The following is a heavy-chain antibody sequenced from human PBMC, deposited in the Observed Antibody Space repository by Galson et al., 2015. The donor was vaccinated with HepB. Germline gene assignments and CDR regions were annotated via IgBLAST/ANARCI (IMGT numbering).Heavy chain of an antibody. CDR1: GFTFGSYA. CDR3: AKDGSTRSGWYAAEYFQH. V-gene: IGHV3-23*01. D-gene: IGHD6-19*01. J-gene: IGHJ1*01. Sequence: SLRLSCAASGFTFGSYAMSWVRQAPGKGLEWVSAISGSGGSTYYADSVKGRFTISRDNSKNTLYLQMNSLRAEDTAVYYCAKDGSTRSGWYAAEYFQHWGQGTLVTVSS. CDR2: ISGSGGST.